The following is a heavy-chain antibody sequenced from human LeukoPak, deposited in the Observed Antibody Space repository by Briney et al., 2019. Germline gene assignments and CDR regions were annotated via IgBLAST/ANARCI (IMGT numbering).Heavy chain of an antibody. CDR2: INPSGGST. Sequence: GASVKVSCKGSGFLLTSFVINWVRQAPGQGLEWMGIINPSGGSTSYAQEFQGRVTMTRDTSTSKVYMELSSLRSEDTAVYYCAGESVGAPDYWGQGTLVNVSS. J-gene: IGHJ4*02. CDR3: AGESVGAPDY. CDR1: GFLLTSFV. D-gene: IGHD1-26*01. V-gene: IGHV1-46*01.